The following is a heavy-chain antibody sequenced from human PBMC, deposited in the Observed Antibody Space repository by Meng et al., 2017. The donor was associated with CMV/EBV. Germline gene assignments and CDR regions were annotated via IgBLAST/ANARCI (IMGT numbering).Heavy chain of an antibody. V-gene: IGHV4-39*06. CDR3: VTWLWFGELSGYYFDY. Sequence: RRPLREAGPGLWKPSATLSLTCTVSGGSISSSSYDWGWIRQPPGKGLEWIGSIYYSGSTYYNPSLKSRVTISVDTSKNQFSLKLSSVTAADTAVYYCVTWLWFGELSGYYFDYWGQGTLVTVSS. J-gene: IGHJ4*02. D-gene: IGHD3-10*01. CDR2: IYYSGST. CDR1: GGSISSSSYD.